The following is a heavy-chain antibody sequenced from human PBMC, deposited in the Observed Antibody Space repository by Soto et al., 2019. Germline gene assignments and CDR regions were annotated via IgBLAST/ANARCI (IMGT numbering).Heavy chain of an antibody. J-gene: IGHJ4*02. CDR3: ARDVDYNNWVLYY. CDR1: GASLSDNY. CDR2: INHSGNT. Sequence: SETLSLTCAVYGASLSDNYCNWLRQPPGKGLEWIGEINHSGNTNYNPSLRSRVTISIDTSKNQLSLNLRSVSAADTAVYYCARDVDYNNWVLYYWGQGSLVTVSS. D-gene: IGHD1-1*01. V-gene: IGHV4-34*01.